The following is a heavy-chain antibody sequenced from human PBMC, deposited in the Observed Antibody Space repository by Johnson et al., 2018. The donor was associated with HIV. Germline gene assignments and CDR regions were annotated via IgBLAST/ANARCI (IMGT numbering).Heavy chain of an antibody. Sequence: QVQLVESGGGVVQPGGSLRLSCAASGFTFSSYGMHWVRQAPGKGLEWVAVISYDGSNKYCADSVKGRFTISRDNPRNTLYLQMNSLRAEDTAVYYCAREDPYDYSTGPDVFDIWGQGTMVTVS. D-gene: IGHD2-8*02. CDR3: AREDPYDYSTGPDVFDI. V-gene: IGHV3-30*19. CDR2: ISYDGSNK. J-gene: IGHJ3*02. CDR1: GFTFSSYG.